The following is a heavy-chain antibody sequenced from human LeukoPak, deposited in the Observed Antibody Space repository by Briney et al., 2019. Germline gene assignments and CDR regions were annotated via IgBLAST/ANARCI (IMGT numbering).Heavy chain of an antibody. CDR3: ARDQAGSGHYADY. CDR2: ISISSSYI. CDR1: GFTFSSYS. J-gene: IGHJ4*02. D-gene: IGHD3-10*01. Sequence: GGSLRLSCAASGFTFSSYSMNWVRQAPGEGLEWVSSISISSSYIYYADSVKGRFTISRDNAKNSLYLQMNSLRAEDTAVYYCARDQAGSGHYADYWGQGTLVTVSS. V-gene: IGHV3-21*01.